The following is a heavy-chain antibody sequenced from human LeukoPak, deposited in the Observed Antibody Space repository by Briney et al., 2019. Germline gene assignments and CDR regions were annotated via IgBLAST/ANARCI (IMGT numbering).Heavy chain of an antibody. CDR2: LSDSGGST. V-gene: IGHV3-23*01. CDR1: GSTFSNYA. J-gene: IGHJ4*02. D-gene: IGHD3-22*01. Sequence: GGSLRLSCAASGSTFSNYAMTWVRQAPGKGLEWVSSLSDSGGSTYYADSVKGRFTISRDNSKNTLFLQMNSLRAEDTAVYYCAKQPDSSGFPSFFDYWGQGTLVTVSS. CDR3: AKQPDSSGFPSFFDY.